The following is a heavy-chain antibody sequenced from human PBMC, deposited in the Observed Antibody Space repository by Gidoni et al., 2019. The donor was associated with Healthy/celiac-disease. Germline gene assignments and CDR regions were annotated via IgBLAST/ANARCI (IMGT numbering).Heavy chain of an antibody. V-gene: IGHV3-30*18. CDR3: AKEGGDGYNSSPSC. D-gene: IGHD5-12*01. J-gene: IGHJ4*02. CDR2: ISYDGSNK. CDR1: GFTFSSYG. Sequence: QVQLVESGGGVVQPGRSLRLSCAASGFTFSSYGMHWVRQAPGKGLEWVAVISYDGSNKYYADSVKGRFTISRDNSKNTLYLQMNSLRAEDTAVYYCAKEGGDGYNSSPSCWGQGTLVTVSS.